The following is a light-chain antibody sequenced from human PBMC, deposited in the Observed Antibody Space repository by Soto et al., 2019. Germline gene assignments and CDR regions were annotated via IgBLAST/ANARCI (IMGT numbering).Light chain of an antibody. J-gene: IGKJ3*01. Sequence: EIVLTQSPGTLSLSPGERATLSCRASQSVSSSYLAWYQQKPGQAPRLLIYGASSRATGIPDRFSGSGSGTEFTLTISRLEPEDFAVYYCQRYGSSPLFTFGPGTKVDIK. CDR1: QSVSSSY. CDR2: GAS. V-gene: IGKV3-20*01. CDR3: QRYGSSPLFT.